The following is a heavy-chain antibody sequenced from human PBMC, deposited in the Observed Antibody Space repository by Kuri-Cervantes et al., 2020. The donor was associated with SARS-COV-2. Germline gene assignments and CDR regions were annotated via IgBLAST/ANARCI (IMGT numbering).Heavy chain of an antibody. CDR2: ISSSSSYI. CDR1: GFTFSSYS. D-gene: IGHD3-10*01. J-gene: IGHJ3*02. V-gene: IGHV3-21*01. Sequence: GESLKISCAASGFTFSSYSMNWVRQAPGKGLEWVSSISSSSSYIYYADSVKGRFTISRDNAKNSLYLQMNSLRAADTAVYYCARDRPSNYYGSGSSLDAFDIWGQGTMVTVSS. CDR3: ARDRPSNYYGSGSSLDAFDI.